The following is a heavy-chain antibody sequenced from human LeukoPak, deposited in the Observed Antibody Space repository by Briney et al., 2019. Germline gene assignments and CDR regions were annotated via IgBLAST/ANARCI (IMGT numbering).Heavy chain of an antibody. D-gene: IGHD1-1*01. J-gene: IGHJ4*02. CDR1: GFAFSSYW. CDR3: ARDLERVGAFDY. Sequence: GGSLRLSCAASGFAFSSYWMHWVRQAPGKGLVWVSRINTDGSSTSYADSVKGRFTISRDNAKNSLYLQMNSLRAEDTAVYYCARDLERVGAFDYWGQGTLVTVSS. V-gene: IGHV3-74*01. CDR2: INTDGSST.